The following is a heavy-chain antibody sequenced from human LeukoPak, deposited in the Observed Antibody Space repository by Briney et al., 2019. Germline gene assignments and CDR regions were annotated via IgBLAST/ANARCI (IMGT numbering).Heavy chain of an antibody. D-gene: IGHD5-18*01. J-gene: IGHJ4*02. Sequence: GGSLRLSCAASGFTVSSNYMSWVRQAPGKRLEWVSVIYGGGSTYYADSVKGRFTISRDNSKNTLYLQMNSLRAEDTAVYYCATPPGYSYGTNFDYWGQGTLVTVSS. CDR3: ATPPGYSYGTNFDY. CDR1: GFTVSSNY. CDR2: IYGGGST. V-gene: IGHV3-53*05.